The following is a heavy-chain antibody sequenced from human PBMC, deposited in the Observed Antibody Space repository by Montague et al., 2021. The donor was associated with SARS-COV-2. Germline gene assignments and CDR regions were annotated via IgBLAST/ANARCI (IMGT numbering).Heavy chain of an antibody. CDR1: GASISSRSYY. D-gene: IGHD3-3*01. CDR3: ATLPSSITIFGVVQGYYFDD. Sequence: SETLSLTCTVSGASISSRSYYWGWIRQPPGKGLEWIGFKYYSGSTYYNPTLKSRVTISVDTSKNQFSLKLSSVTAAGTAVYYSATLPSSITIFGVVQGYYFDDWGQGTLVTVSS. V-gene: IGHV4-39*01. CDR2: KYYSGST. J-gene: IGHJ4*02.